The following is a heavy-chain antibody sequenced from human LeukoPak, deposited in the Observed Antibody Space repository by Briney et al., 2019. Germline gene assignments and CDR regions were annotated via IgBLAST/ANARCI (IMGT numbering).Heavy chain of an antibody. CDR2: IDWDDDK. D-gene: IGHD1-1*01. J-gene: IGHJ4*02. Sequence: SGPALVKPTQTLTLTCTFSGFSLSTSGMRVSWIRQPPGKALEWLARIDWDDDKFYSTSLKTRLTISKDTSKNQVVLTMTNMDPVDTATCYCARNELDYFDYWGQGTLVTVSS. CDR1: GFSLSTSGMR. CDR3: ARNELDYFDY. V-gene: IGHV2-70*04.